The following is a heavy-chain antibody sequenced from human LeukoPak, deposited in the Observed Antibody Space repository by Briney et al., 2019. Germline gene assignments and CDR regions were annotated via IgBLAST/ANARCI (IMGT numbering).Heavy chain of an antibody. CDR1: GGSISSSNW. CDR3: ARDLLVLGAPTLRGEDY. J-gene: IGHJ4*02. Sequence: SGTLSLTCAVSGGSISSSNWWSWVRQPPGKGLEWIGEIYHSGSTNYNPSLKSRVTISVDKSKNQFSLKLSSVTAADTAVYYCARDLLVLGAPTLRGEDYWGQGTLVTVSS. V-gene: IGHV4-4*02. CDR2: IYHSGST. D-gene: IGHD3-16*01.